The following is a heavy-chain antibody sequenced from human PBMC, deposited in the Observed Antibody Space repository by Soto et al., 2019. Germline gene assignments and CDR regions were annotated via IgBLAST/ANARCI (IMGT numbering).Heavy chain of an antibody. V-gene: IGHV3-15*01. J-gene: IGHJ5*02. CDR2: IKSKTDGGTT. Sequence: GGSLRLSCAASGFTFSNAWMSWVRQAPGKGLEWVGRIKSKTDGGTTDYAAPVKGRFTISRDDSKNTLYLQMNSLKTEDTAVYYCTTDSEWLLLGLVPFDPWGQGTLVTVSS. CDR1: GFTFSNAW. CDR3: TTDSEWLLLGLVPFDP. D-gene: IGHD3-22*01.